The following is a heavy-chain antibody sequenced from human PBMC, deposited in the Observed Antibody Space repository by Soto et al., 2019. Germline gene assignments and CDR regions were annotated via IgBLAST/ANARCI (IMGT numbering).Heavy chain of an antibody. J-gene: IGHJ6*02. CDR2: IYPSDSHT. CDR3: ARRYYYGSGTKTPNYGMDV. CDR1: GYSFTIYW. V-gene: IGHV5-10-1*01. Sequence: CKGSGYSFTIYWIGWVRQMPGKGLEWMGIIYPSDSHTNYSPSFQGHVTISADKSISTAYLQWSSLKASDTAMYYCARRYYYGSGTKTPNYGMDVWGQGTTVTVSS. D-gene: IGHD3-10*01.